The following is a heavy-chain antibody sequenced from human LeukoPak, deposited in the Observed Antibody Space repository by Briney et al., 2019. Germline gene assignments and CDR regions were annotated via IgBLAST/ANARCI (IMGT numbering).Heavy chain of an antibody. Sequence: PGRSLRLSCAASGFTFSTYGMHWVRQAPGKGLEWVANIKEDGSEKYYVDSVKGRFTISRDNAKNSLYLQMNSLRAEDTAVYYCATGHSYGYDYWGQGTLVTVPS. D-gene: IGHD5-18*01. CDR2: IKEDGSEK. J-gene: IGHJ4*02. V-gene: IGHV3-7*01. CDR1: GFTFSTYG. CDR3: ATGHSYGYDY.